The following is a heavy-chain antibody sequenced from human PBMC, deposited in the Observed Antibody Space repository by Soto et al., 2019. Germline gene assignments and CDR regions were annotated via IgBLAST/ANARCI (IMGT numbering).Heavy chain of an antibody. V-gene: IGHV4-34*01. D-gene: IGHD4-4*01. CDR1: GGSFSGYH. J-gene: IGHJ4*02. Sequence: VQLQQWGAGLLKPSETLSLTCAVYGGSFSGYHWSWFRQPPGKGLEWIGEINPSGSINYNPSLKSRVTISVDTSKNQFSLNRSSVTAADTAVYYCATFVGATTVTRGSPRDYWGQGTLVTVSS. CDR2: INPSGSI. CDR3: ATFVGATTVTRGSPRDY.